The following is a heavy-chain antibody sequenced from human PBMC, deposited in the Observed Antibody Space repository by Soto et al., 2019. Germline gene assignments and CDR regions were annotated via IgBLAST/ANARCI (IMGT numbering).Heavy chain of an antibody. CDR3: AKGRYSSSSWFDP. CDR2: ISWDGGST. CDR1: GFTFDDYT. D-gene: IGHD6-6*01. Sequence: GGSLRLSCAASGFTFDDYTMHWVRQAPGKGLEWVSLISWDGGSTYFADSVKGRFTISRDNSKNSLYLQMNSLRTEDTALYSCAKGRYSSSSWFDPWGQGTLVTVSS. J-gene: IGHJ5*02. V-gene: IGHV3-43*01.